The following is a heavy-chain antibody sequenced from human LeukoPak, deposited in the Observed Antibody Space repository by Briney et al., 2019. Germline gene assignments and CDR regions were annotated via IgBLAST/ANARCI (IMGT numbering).Heavy chain of an antibody. Sequence: GGSLRLSCAASKFAFSSYAMSWVRQAPGKGLEWVSAISGGGGNTYYADSVKGRFTIPRDNSKNTLYLQMNSLRAEDTAVYYCARGNVGIGFYWYFDLWGRGTLVTVPS. J-gene: IGHJ2*01. D-gene: IGHD7-27*01. CDR2: ISGGGGNT. CDR1: KFAFSSYA. CDR3: ARGNVGIGFYWYFDL. V-gene: IGHV3-23*01.